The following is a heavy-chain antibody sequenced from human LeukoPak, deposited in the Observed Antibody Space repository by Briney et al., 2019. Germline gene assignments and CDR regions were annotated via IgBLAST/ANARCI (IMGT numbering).Heavy chain of an antibody. CDR1: GGSISSYY. D-gene: IGHD6-13*01. CDR2: IYYSGST. Sequence: SETLSLTCTVSGGSISSYYWSWIRQPPGKGLEWIGYIYYSGSTNYSPSLKSRLTISVDTSKYQFSLKLSSVTAADTAVYYCARTYGSSGLGYFDLWGRGTLVTVSS. V-gene: IGHV4-59*01. J-gene: IGHJ2*01. CDR3: ARTYGSSGLGYFDL.